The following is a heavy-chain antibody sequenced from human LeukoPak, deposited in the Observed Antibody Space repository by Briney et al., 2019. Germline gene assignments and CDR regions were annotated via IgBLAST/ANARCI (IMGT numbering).Heavy chain of an antibody. CDR3: ARDSGTTGEVKFDP. D-gene: IGHD3-10*01. Sequence: SETLSLTCTVSGGSISSYYWSWIRQPPGKGLEWIGYIYYSGSTNYNPSLKSRVTMSVDTSKNQFSLKVTSVTAADTAVYYCARDSGTTGEVKFDPWGQGTLVTVSS. V-gene: IGHV4-59*12. CDR2: IYYSGST. J-gene: IGHJ5*02. CDR1: GGSISSYY.